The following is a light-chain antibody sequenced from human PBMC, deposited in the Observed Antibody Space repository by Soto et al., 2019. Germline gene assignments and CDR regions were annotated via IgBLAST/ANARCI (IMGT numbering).Light chain of an antibody. V-gene: IGKV3-20*01. CDR2: GAS. Sequence: EIVMTHSPDTLSVSPCERATLSFRASQSVSNNYLAWYQQKPGQAPRLLIYGASNRATGIPDRFSGSGSGTDFTLTISRLEPEDFAVYYCQQYGSSGTFGQGTKVDI. CDR3: QQYGSSGT. CDR1: QSVSNNY. J-gene: IGKJ1*01.